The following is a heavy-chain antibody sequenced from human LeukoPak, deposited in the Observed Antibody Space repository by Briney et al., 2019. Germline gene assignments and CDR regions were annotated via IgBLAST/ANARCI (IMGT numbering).Heavy chain of an antibody. D-gene: IGHD6-13*01. V-gene: IGHV4-59*01. CDR3: ARGFYSNYYGLDV. Sequence: PSETLSLTCTASGDSISPYYWSWIRQPPGKGLEWIGYIYYSGSTDSNPSLKSRVTISEDTSKNRLSLRLSSVTAADTAVYYCARGFYSNYYGLDVWGQGTTVTVSS. J-gene: IGHJ6*02. CDR1: GDSISPYY. CDR2: IYYSGST.